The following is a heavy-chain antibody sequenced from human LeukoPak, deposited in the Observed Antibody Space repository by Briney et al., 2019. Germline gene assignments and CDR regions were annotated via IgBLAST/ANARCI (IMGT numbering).Heavy chain of an antibody. CDR3: AREGPHYDSSGYYGGWFDP. CDR1: GYTFTGYY. D-gene: IGHD3-22*01. CDR2: INPNSGGT. V-gene: IGHV1-2*02. J-gene: IGHJ5*02. Sequence: ASVKVSCKASGYTFTGYYMHCVRQAPGQGLEWMGWINPNSGGTNYAQKFQGRVTMTRDTSISTAYMELSRLRSDDTAVYYCAREGPHYDSSGYYGGWFDPWGQGTLVTVSS.